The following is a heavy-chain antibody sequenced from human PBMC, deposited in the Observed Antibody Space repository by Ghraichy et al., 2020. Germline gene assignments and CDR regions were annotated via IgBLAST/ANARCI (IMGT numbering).Heavy chain of an antibody. CDR2: IKEDGSEE. D-gene: IGHD3-9*01. CDR1: GFTFRRTW. V-gene: IGHV3-7*01. J-gene: IGHJ4*02. CDR3: ARLDSTLVTGGK. Sequence: RLSCAASGFTFRRTWMSWVRQAPGKGLEWVAMIKEDGSEERYVGSVRGRFTISSDNAKNSLFLQMNSLRAEDTAVYYCARLDSTLVTGGKWGQGTLVTVSS.